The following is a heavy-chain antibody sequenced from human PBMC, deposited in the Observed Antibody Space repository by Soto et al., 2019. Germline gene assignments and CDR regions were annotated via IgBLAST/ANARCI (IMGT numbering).Heavy chain of an antibody. CDR3: ARDHLKGEQLGVYYYGTDV. D-gene: IGHD3-16*01. V-gene: IGHV4-4*07. CDR1: GGSISSYY. Sequence: SETLSLTCTVSGGSISSYYWSWIRQPAGKGLEWIGRIYTSGSTNYNPSLKSRVTMSVDTSKNQFSLKLSSVTAADTAVYYCARDHLKGEQLGVYYYGTDVWGQGTTVTVSS. J-gene: IGHJ6*02. CDR2: IYTSGST.